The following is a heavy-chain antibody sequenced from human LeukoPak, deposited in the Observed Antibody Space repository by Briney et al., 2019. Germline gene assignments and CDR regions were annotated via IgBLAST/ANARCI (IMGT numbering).Heavy chain of an antibody. CDR3: ARDDDPRGYADY. CDR2: ISNAGSTI. CDR1: GFTFSDYY. J-gene: IGHJ4*02. V-gene: IGHV3-11*01. D-gene: IGHD3-22*01. Sequence: GGSLRVSCAASGFTFSDYYMNWVRQAPGKGLEWVSYISNAGSTIYYADSVKGRFTISRDNAKNSLYLQMNSLRAEDTAVYYCARDDDPRGYADYWGQGTLVTVSS.